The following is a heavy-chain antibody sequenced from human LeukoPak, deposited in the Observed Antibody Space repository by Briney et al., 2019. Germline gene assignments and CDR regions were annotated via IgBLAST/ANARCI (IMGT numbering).Heavy chain of an antibody. D-gene: IGHD2-15*01. CDR3: ASTSVVVVAATYYYYYGMDV. J-gene: IGHJ6*02. Sequence: SETLSLTCTVSGGSISSSSYYWGWIRQPPGKGLEWIGSIYYSGSTYYNPSLKSRVTISVDTSKNQFSLKLSSVTAADTAVYYSASTSVVVVAATYYYYYGMDVWGQGTTVTVSS. V-gene: IGHV4-39*01. CDR1: GGSISSSSYY. CDR2: IYYSGST.